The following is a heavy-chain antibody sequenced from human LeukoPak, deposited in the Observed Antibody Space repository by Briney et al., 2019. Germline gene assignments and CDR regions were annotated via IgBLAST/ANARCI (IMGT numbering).Heavy chain of an antibody. J-gene: IGHJ2*01. V-gene: IGHV1-2*02. D-gene: IGHD7-27*01. CDR1: GYTFTNYY. CDR2: INPNSGAT. CDR3: ARGEPLSWGLGMGYFDL. Sequence: ASVKVSCKASGYTFTNYYMHWVRQAPGQGLEYMGWINPNSGATKYAQKFQGRVIVTRDTSISTAYMELGRLTSDDTAVYYCARGEPLSWGLGMGYFDLWGRGTLLTVSS.